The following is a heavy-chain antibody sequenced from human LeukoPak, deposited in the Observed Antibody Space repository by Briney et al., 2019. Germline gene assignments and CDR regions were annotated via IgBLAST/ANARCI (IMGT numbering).Heavy chain of an antibody. Sequence: PSETLSLTCAVYGGSFSGYYWSWIRQPPGKGLEWIGEINHSGSTNYNPSLKSRVTISVDTSKNQFSLKLSSVTAADTAVYYCARRIRFGSNWFDPWGQGTLVTVSS. CDR2: INHSGST. CDR1: GGSFSGYY. CDR3: ARRIRFGSNWFDP. D-gene: IGHD3-10*01. V-gene: IGHV4-34*01. J-gene: IGHJ5*02.